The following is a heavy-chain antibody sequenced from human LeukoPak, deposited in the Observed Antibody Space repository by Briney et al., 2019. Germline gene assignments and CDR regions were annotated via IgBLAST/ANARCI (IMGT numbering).Heavy chain of an antibody. Sequence: GGSLRLSCAASGFTFSTYSMNWVRQAPGKGLEWVSYISSSSSTIYYADSVKGRFTTSRDNAKNSLYLQMNSLRVEDTAMYYCARITMVRGARKDDYWGQGTLVTVSS. CDR1: GFTFSTYS. CDR2: ISSSSSTI. D-gene: IGHD3-10*01. J-gene: IGHJ4*02. V-gene: IGHV3-48*04. CDR3: ARITMVRGARKDDY.